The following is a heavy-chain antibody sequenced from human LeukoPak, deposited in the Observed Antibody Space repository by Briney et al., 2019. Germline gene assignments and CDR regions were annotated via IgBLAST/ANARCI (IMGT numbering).Heavy chain of an antibody. D-gene: IGHD2-15*01. Sequence: ASVKVSCKASGHTFTGYYMHWVRQDPGQGLEWMGWINPNSGGTNYAQKFQGRVTMTRDTSISTAYMELSRLRSDDTAVYYCARGEVVGHNYCSGGSCYSDWFDPWGQGTLVTVSS. J-gene: IGHJ5*02. CDR3: ARGEVVGHNYCSGGSCYSDWFDP. CDR1: GHTFTGYY. CDR2: INPNSGGT. V-gene: IGHV1-2*02.